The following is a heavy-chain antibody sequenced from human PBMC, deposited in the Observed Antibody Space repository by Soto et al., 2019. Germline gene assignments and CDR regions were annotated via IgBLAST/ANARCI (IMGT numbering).Heavy chain of an antibody. Sequence: QVQLVESGGGVVQPGRSLRLSCAASGLTFSHFAMHWVRQAPGKGLEWAAVISYDGSNKFYADSVKGRFTVSRDNTKDTLYLQMDSIRAEDTAVYYCATDADYGGNSRGGFDFWGQGILVTVSS. D-gene: IGHD4-17*01. CDR2: ISYDGSNK. V-gene: IGHV3-30*04. CDR1: GLTFSHFA. CDR3: ATDADYGGNSRGGFDF. J-gene: IGHJ5*01.